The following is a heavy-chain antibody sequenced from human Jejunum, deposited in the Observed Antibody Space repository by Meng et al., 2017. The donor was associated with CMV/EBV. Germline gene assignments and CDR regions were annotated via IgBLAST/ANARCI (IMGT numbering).Heavy chain of an antibody. CDR1: GYTFMEHG. CDR2: ISPYNGNT. V-gene: IGHV1-18*01. J-gene: IGHJ4*02. D-gene: IGHD2-21*02. Sequence: QMLLVPSGPWVQKPGASVKVFCKTSGYTFMEHGISWVRQAPGQGLEWVGWISPYNGNTDSAQKIQGRVTMTTDTSTSTVYLELKNLKSDDTAIYYCARDSSDDYFDYWGQGTLVTVSS. CDR3: ARDSSDDYFDY.